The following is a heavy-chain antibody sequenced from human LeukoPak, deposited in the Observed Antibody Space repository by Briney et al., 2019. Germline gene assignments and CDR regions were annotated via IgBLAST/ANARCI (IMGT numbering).Heavy chain of an antibody. V-gene: IGHV3-66*03. CDR2: IYSRGST. Sequence: GGSLRLSCAASGFTVSNNYMRWVRQAPGKGLEWVSSIYSRGSTSYVDSVKGRFTISRDNSKNTLFLQLNSLRVEDTAVYYCARDYYGPWGQGTLVTVSS. D-gene: IGHD3-22*01. CDR3: ARDYYGP. J-gene: IGHJ5*02. CDR1: GFTVSNNY.